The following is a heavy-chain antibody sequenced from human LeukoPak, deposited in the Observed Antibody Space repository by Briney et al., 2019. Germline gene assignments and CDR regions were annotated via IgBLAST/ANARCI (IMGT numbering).Heavy chain of an antibody. Sequence: GGSLRLSCEASGFTFSAYAMTWVRQAPGKGLEWVSSIGSDNKPHYSESVKGRFAISRDNSKNTLFLQLHNLRAEDTALYYCARDLHYCVAMDVWGQGTTVTVSS. V-gene: IGHV3-23*01. D-gene: IGHD4-17*01. CDR1: GFTFSAYA. J-gene: IGHJ6*02. CDR3: ARDLHYCVAMDV. CDR2: IGSDNKP.